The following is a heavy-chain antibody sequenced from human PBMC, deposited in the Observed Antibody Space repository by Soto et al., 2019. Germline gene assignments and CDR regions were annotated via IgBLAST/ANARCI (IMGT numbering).Heavy chain of an antibody. D-gene: IGHD1-20*01. Sequence: PWWSLRLSCAASGFTFSTYSMSWVRQAPGKGLEWISYISSFGGAMSYAESVKGRFTISRDNAKNSLYLQMDSLRDEDTAVYYCARVGISPRVRGVFVDYWGQGISVTVSS. CDR2: ISSFGGAM. V-gene: IGHV3-48*02. CDR3: ARVGISPRVRGVFVDY. CDR1: GFTFSTYS. J-gene: IGHJ4*02.